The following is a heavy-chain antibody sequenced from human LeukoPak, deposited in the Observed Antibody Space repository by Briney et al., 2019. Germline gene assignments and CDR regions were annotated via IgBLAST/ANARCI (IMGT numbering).Heavy chain of an antibody. CDR2: IYTSGGT. J-gene: IGHJ3*02. CDR3: ARSTYYDSSGYRSGVAFDI. V-gene: IGHV4-4*09. CDR1: GGSISSYY. Sequence: SETLSLTCTVSGGSISSYYWSWIRQPPGKGLGWIGYIYTSGGTNYNPSLKSRVTISVDTSKNQFSLKLSSVTAADTAVYYCARSTYYDSSGYRSGVAFDIWGQGTMVTVSS. D-gene: IGHD3-22*01.